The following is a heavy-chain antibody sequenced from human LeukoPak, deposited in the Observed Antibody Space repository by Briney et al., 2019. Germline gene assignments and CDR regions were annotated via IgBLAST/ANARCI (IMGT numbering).Heavy chain of an antibody. Sequence: ASVKLSCKASGYTFTSYGISWLRQAPGQGLEWMGWISAYNGNTNYAQKLQGRVTMTTDTSTSTAYMELRSLRSDDTAVYYCARDTGYSYGSNFDYWGQGTLVTVSS. V-gene: IGHV1-18*01. CDR1: GYTFTSYG. CDR2: ISAYNGNT. CDR3: ARDTGYSYGSNFDY. J-gene: IGHJ4*02. D-gene: IGHD5-18*01.